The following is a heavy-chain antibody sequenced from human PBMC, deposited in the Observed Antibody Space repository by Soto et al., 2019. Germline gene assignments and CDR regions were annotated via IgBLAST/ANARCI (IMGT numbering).Heavy chain of an antibody. V-gene: IGHV1-18*01. CDR1: GYTFTRSG. Sequence: QVQLVQSGAEVKKPGASVKVSCKASGYTFTRSGISWVRQAPGQEPEWMGWISSYNGDTNYAQKFQGRVTMTTDTSTSPDYMELRSLRSDDTAVYYCAREGVAPYYYYSMDVWGQVTPVTVSS. CDR2: ISSYNGDT. J-gene: IGHJ6*02. D-gene: IGHD3-3*01. CDR3: AREGVAPYYYYSMDV.